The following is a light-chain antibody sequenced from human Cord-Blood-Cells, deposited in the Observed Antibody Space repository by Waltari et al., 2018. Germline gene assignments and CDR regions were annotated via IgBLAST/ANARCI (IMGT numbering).Light chain of an antibody. Sequence: IVLTPSPATLPLSPGARSRLSCRPSQSVSSYLARYHQKPGQAPRLLIYDASNRATGIPARFSGSGSGTDFTLTISSLEPEDFAVYYCQQRSNWLTFGGGTKVEIK. V-gene: IGKV3-11*01. CDR1: QSVSSY. J-gene: IGKJ4*01. CDR3: QQRSNWLT. CDR2: DAS.